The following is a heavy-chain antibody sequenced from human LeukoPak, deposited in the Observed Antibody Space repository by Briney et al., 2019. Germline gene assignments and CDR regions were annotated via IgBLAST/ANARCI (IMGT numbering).Heavy chain of an antibody. CDR3: AKNPYEYYFDY. CDR1: GYTLTGYY. Sequence: ASVKVSCKASGYTLTGYYMHWLRQAPGQGLAWMGWINPNSGDTNYAQKFQGRVTMTRDTSINTAYMELSRLASDDTAVYYCAKNPYEYYFDYWGQGTLITVSS. V-gene: IGHV1-2*02. CDR2: INPNSGDT. D-gene: IGHD5-12*01. J-gene: IGHJ4*02.